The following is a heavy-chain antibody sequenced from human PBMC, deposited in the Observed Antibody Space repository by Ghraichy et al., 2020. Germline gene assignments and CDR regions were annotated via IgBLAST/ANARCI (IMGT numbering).Heavy chain of an antibody. V-gene: IGHV3-30-3*01. CDR3: ARDKSPYAGYNYGKPDY. CDR1: GFTFSSYA. CDR2: IAYDVNNK. D-gene: IGHD5-18*01. J-gene: IGHJ4*02. Sequence: GESLNISCTISGFTFSSYAMHWVRQAPGKGLEWVTVIAYDVNNKYYADSVKGRFTVSRDNSKNTLYLQMDSPRVEDTAVYYCARDKSPYAGYNYGKPDYWGQGTLVTVSS.